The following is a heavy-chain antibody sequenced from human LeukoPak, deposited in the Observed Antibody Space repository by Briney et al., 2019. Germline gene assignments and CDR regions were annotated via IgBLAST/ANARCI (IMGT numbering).Heavy chain of an antibody. D-gene: IGHD5-12*01. Sequence: GGSLRLSCAASGFTFSSYNMNWVRQAPGKGLEWVSSISTISHYMYYADSVKGRFTISRDNTKNSLYLQMNSLRAEDTAVYYCASGYRYVDYWGQGTLVTVSS. CDR1: GFTFSSYN. V-gene: IGHV3-21*01. J-gene: IGHJ4*02. CDR2: ISTISHYM. CDR3: ASGYRYVDY.